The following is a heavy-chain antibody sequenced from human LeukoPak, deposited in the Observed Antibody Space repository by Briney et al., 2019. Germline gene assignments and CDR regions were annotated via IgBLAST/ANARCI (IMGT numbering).Heavy chain of an antibody. CDR2: MNPNSGNT. J-gene: IGHJ4*02. CDR3: AGGGQDIVVVPAAILGYYFDY. Sequence: ASVKVSCKASGYTFTSYDINWVRQATGQGLEWMGWMNPNSGNTGYAQKFQGRVTMTRNTSISTAYMELSSLRSEDTAVYYCAGGGQDIVVVPAAILGYYFDYWGQGTLVTVSS. V-gene: IGHV1-8*01. D-gene: IGHD2-2*01. CDR1: GYTFTSYD.